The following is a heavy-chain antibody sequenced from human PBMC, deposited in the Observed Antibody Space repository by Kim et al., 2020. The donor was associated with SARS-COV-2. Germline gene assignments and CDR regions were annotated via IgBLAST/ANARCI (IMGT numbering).Heavy chain of an antibody. CDR2: IYHSGST. Sequence: SETLSLTCAVSGGSISSGGYSWSWIRQPPGKGLEWIGYIYHSGSTYYNPSLKSRVTISVDRSKNQFSLKLSSVTAADTAVYYCARVNGLWGSMGVSRYYFDYWGQGTLVTVSS. D-gene: IGHD3-16*01. J-gene: IGHJ4*02. V-gene: IGHV4-30-2*01. CDR3: ARVNGLWGSMGVSRYYFDY. CDR1: GGSISSGGYS.